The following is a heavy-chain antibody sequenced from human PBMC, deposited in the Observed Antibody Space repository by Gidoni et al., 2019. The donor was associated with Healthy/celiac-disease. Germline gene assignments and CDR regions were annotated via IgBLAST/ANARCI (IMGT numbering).Heavy chain of an antibody. D-gene: IGHD3-22*01. CDR1: GFTFGDYA. CDR3: AKARGVVVVINGFDY. CDR2: ISWNSGSI. Sequence: EVQLVESGGGLVQPGRSLRLSCAASGFTFGDYAMHWVRQAPGKGLEWVSGISWNSGSIGYADSVKGRFTISRDNAKNSLYLQMNSLRAEDTALYYCAKARGVVVVINGFDYWGQGTLVTVSS. V-gene: IGHV3-9*01. J-gene: IGHJ4*02.